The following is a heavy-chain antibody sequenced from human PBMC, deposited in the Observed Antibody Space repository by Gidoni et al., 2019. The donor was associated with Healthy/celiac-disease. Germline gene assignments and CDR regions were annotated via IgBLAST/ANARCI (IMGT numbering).Heavy chain of an antibody. CDR2: INQRGST. Sequence: VQLQPCGAGLMRPAETLSLTCAVYRGSVSGYYWSWICQPPGKGLEWIGEINQRGSTNCNPSPKSGVTISVDTSKNQFSMKMSSVTDADTGVYFCARRTVTRRTSYFDYWGQGTLVTVSS. D-gene: IGHD4-4*01. J-gene: IGHJ4*02. CDR3: ARRTVTRRTSYFDY. V-gene: IGHV4-34*01. CDR1: RGSVSGYY.